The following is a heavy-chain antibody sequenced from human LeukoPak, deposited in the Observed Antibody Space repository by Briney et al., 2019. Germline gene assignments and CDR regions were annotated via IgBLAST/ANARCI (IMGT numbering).Heavy chain of an antibody. D-gene: IGHD6-19*01. Sequence: WSLSLSCAASGFTFSAYAXHXVPQAPGLGLEXXXXXSGDGGSTYYADSVKGRFTNSRDNSKTSMYLQINSLRTEDTALYYCAKGPTYSSGWNLDYWGQGTLVTVSS. CDR3: AKGPTYSSGWNLDY. CDR2: XSGDGGST. J-gene: IGHJ4*02. CDR1: GFTFSAYA. V-gene: IGHV3-43*02.